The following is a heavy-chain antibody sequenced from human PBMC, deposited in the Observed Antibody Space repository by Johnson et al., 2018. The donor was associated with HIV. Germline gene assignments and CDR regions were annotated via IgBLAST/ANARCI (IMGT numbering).Heavy chain of an antibody. D-gene: IGHD6-13*01. CDR3: ARGEWSSSKGGAFDI. J-gene: IGHJ3*02. V-gene: IGHV3-30*02. CDR1: GFTFDDYG. CDR2: IRYDGSNK. Sequence: VQLVESGGGVVRPGGSLRLSCAASGFTFDDYGMSWVRQAPGKGLEWVAFIRYDGSNKYYADSVKGRFTISRDNSKNTLYLQMNSLRPEDTAVYYCARGEWSSSKGGAFDIWGQGTLVTVSS.